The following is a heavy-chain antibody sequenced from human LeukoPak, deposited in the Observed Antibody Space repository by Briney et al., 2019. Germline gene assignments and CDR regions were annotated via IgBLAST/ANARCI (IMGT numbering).Heavy chain of an antibody. CDR2: TYYRSRWYN. J-gene: IGHJ5*02. V-gene: IGHV6-1*01. CDR3: ARFNSSSKWFDP. D-gene: IGHD6-6*01. Sequence: SQTLSLTCAISGDSVSSNSAAWNSFSQSPSRGLEWLGRTYYRSRWYNDDAVSVKSRISINPDTSKNQFSLQLNTAAPEDTAEYYSARFNSSSKWFDPWGQGTLVTVSS. CDR1: GDSVSSNSAA.